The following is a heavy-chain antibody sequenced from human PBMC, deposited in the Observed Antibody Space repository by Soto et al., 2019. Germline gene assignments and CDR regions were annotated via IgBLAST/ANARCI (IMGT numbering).Heavy chain of an antibody. CDR2: IYYSGST. CDR1: GGSISSSSYY. J-gene: IGHJ4*02. V-gene: IGHV4-39*01. Sequence: PSETLSLTCTVSGGSISSSSYYWGWIRQPPGRGLEWIGSIYYSGSTYYNPSLKSRVTISVDTSKNQFSLKLSSVTAADTAVYYCARPEFIAAAGPLWYWGQGTLVTVSS. D-gene: IGHD6-13*01. CDR3: ARPEFIAAAGPLWY.